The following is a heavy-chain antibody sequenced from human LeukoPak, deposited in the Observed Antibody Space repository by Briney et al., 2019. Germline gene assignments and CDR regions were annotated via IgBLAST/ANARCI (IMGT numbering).Heavy chain of an antibody. J-gene: IGHJ3*02. CDR2: IYYSGST. CDR1: GGSISSGDYY. D-gene: IGHD3-22*01. V-gene: IGHV4-30-4*01. Sequence: KPSETLSLTCTVSGGSISSGDYYWSWIRQPPGKGLEWIGYIYYSGSTYYNPSLKSRVAISVDTSKNQFSLKLSSVIAADTAVYYCARGITYYYDSSGYYSGSRAFDIWGQGTMVTVSS. CDR3: ARGITYYYDSSGYYSGSRAFDI.